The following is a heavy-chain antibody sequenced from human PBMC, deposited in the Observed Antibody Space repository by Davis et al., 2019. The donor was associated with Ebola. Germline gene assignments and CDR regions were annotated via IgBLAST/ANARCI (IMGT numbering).Heavy chain of an antibody. CDR1: GGSVSSGSYY. V-gene: IGHV4-61*01. D-gene: IGHD5/OR15-5a*01. Sequence: MPSETLSLTCTVSGGSVSSGSYYWSWIRQPPGKGLEWIGYIYYSGSTNYNPSLKSRVTISVDTSKNQFSLKLSSVTAADTAVYYCARGPSTVNFDYWGQGTLVTVSS. J-gene: IGHJ4*02. CDR3: ARGPSTVNFDY. CDR2: IYYSGST.